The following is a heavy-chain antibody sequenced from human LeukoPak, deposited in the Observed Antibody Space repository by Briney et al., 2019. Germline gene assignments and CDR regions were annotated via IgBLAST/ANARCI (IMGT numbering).Heavy chain of an antibody. J-gene: IGHJ4*02. CDR1: GFTFSTYW. Sequence: GGSLRLSCAVSGFTFSTYWMSWVRQAPGKGLEWVANIKQDGSLKHYVDSVKGRFTTSRDNAENSLYLHMNSLRAEDTGVYYCATSSDAPANMWGQGTLVTVSS. CDR3: ATSSDAPANM. D-gene: IGHD2-2*01. V-gene: IGHV3-7*01. CDR2: IKQDGSLK.